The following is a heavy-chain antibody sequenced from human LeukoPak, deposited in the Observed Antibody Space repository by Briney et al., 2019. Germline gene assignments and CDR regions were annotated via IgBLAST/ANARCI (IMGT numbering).Heavy chain of an antibody. D-gene: IGHD2-21*01. J-gene: IGHJ4*02. V-gene: IGHV1/OR15-1*04. Sequence: ASVKVSCKTSGYIFIGYYMHWVRQAPGQGLEWMGRINPNSGGTNYAQKFQGRVTMTTDEPPTTVYMELSSLRSEDTAMYFCARVSGESSGTSYSNQFFDYWGQGSLVTVSS. CDR3: ARVSGESSGTSYSNQFFDY. CDR2: INPNSGGT. CDR1: GYIFIGYY.